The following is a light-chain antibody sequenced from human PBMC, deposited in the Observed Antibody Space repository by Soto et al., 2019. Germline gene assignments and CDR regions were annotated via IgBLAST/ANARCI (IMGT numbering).Light chain of an antibody. J-gene: IGKJ2*03. Sequence: DIQMTQSPSSLSASVGDRVTITCRGSQSVDRHLHWYQQRPGKAPNLLISGASSLQSGVPSRFSGSGSGTGFTLTISSLQREDFATYYCQQSHITQYSFGQGTTLEIK. CDR2: GAS. CDR1: QSVDRH. CDR3: QQSHITQYS. V-gene: IGKV1-39*01.